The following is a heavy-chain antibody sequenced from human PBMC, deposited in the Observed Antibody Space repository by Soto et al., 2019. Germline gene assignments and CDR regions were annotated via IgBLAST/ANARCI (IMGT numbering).Heavy chain of an antibody. V-gene: IGHV3-9*01. CDR1: GLTFGDYS. Sequence: GGSLRLSCAASGLTFGDYSMHWVRQAPGKGLEWVSGISWNSGTVGYTASVKGRFIISRDNVKNSLYLQMNSLRPEDTALYYCAKSLSPQVEVLQLDYWGQGILVTVSS. CDR3: AKSLSPQVEVLQLDY. CDR2: ISWNSGTV. D-gene: IGHD3-10*01. J-gene: IGHJ4*02.